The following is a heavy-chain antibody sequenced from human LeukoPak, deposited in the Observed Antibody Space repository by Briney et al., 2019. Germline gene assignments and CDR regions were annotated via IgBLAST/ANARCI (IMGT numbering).Heavy chain of an antibody. CDR1: GGSISSSSYY. V-gene: IGHV4-39*01. CDR2: ICYSGST. D-gene: IGHD3-3*01. CDR3: ARPRITIFGVVIDAFDI. J-gene: IGHJ3*02. Sequence: ASETLSLTCTVSGGSISSSSYYWGWIRQPPGKGLEWIGSICYSGSTYYNPSLKSRVTISVDTSKNQFSLKLSSVTAADTAVYYCARPRITIFGVVIDAFDIWGQGTMVTVSS.